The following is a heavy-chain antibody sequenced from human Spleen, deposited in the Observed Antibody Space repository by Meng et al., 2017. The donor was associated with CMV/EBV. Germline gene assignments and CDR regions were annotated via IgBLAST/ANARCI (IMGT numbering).Heavy chain of an antibody. J-gene: IGHJ4*02. CDR1: GFTFSSKS. CDR2: ISSSSSYI. D-gene: IGHD2/OR15-2a*01. Sequence: GESLKISCAASGFTFSSKSMNWVRQAPGKGLEWVSSISSSSSYIYYADSVKGRFTISRDNAKNSLSLQMNSLRAEDTAVYYCATASIYYFDYWGQGALVTVSS. V-gene: IGHV3-21*01. CDR3: ATASIYYFDY.